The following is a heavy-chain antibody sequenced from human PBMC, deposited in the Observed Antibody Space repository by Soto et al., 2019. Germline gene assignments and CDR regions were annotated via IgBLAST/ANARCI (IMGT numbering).Heavy chain of an antibody. CDR2: IFSNDEK. D-gene: IGHD4-4*01. CDR1: GFSLSNARMG. CDR3: ARSSRDYSTYPTRFDP. V-gene: IGHV2-26*01. Sequence: QVTLKESGPVLVKPTETLTLTCTVSGFSLSNARMGVSWIRQPPGKALEWLAHIFSNDEKSYSTSLKSRLTIAKDTSKSQVVRTMTNMNPVDTATYYCARSSRDYSTYPTRFDPWGQGTLVTVSS. J-gene: IGHJ5*02.